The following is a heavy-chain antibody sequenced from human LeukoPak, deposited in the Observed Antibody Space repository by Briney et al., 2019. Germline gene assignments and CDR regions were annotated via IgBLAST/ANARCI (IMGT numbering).Heavy chain of an antibody. CDR3: ASDIFRYNWFDP. J-gene: IGHJ5*02. Sequence: SETLSLTCAGYGGSFSGYYWSWIRQPPGKELEWIGEINHSGSTNYNQSLKSRVTISVVTSKNQFSLKLSSVTAADTAVYYCASDIFRYNWFDPWGQGTLVTVS. CDR1: GGSFSGYY. CDR2: INHSGST. V-gene: IGHV4-34*01. D-gene: IGHD3-9*01.